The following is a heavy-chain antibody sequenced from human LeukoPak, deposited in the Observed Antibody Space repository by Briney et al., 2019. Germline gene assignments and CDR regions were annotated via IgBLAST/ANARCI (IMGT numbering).Heavy chain of an antibody. CDR2: IYYSGST. D-gene: IGHD2-15*01. CDR3: ARGGYDWFDP. J-gene: IGHJ5*02. CDR1: GGSFSGYY. V-gene: IGHV4-34*09. Sequence: SETLSLTCAVYGGSFSGYYWSWIRQPPGKGLEWIGYIYYSGSTYYNPSLKSRVTISVDTSKNQFSLKLSSVTAADMAVYYCARGGYDWFDPWGQGTLVTVSS.